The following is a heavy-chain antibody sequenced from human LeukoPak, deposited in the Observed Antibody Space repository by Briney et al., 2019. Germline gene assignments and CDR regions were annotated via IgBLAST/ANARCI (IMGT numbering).Heavy chain of an antibody. CDR2: ISSNGGRT. D-gene: IGHD2-15*01. J-gene: IGHJ4*02. Sequence: GGSLRLSCAASGFTLSSSSMHWVRQAPGKGLEYVSAISSNGGRTYYANSVKGRFTISRDIFKNTLYLQMGSLRAEDMAVYYCARDVGWSQYYFDFWGQGTLVTVSS. V-gene: IGHV3-64*01. CDR3: ARDVGWSQYYFDF. CDR1: GFTLSSSS.